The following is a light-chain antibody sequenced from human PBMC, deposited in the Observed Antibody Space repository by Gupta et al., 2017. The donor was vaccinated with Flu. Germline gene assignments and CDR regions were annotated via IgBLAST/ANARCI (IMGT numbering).Light chain of an antibody. CDR1: QSVFRN. J-gene: IGKJ1*01. Sequence: GDIITIASWASQSVFRNLNLYQQKPGIAPRVLLYAASTLQTGVSSRFTGSRSGTDFTLTITNLQPEDFATYSCQQTYEFPWTFGQGTKVEFK. CDR3: QQTYEFPWT. CDR2: AAS. V-gene: IGKV1-39*01.